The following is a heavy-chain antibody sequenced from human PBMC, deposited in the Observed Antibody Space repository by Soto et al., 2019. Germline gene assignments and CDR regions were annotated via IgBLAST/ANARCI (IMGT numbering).Heavy chain of an antibody. CDR1: GFTFSSYA. D-gene: IGHD4-17*01. Sequence: EVQLVESGGGLVKPGGSLRLSCAASGFTFSSYAMSWVRQAPGKGLEWVSIISGGGIAHYADSVKGRFTISRDNSKSTLYLQMNSLRAEDTAVYYCAKYRGKAYGDYHLDYWGQGTLLTVSS. CDR2: IISGGGIA. J-gene: IGHJ4*02. CDR3: AKYRGKAYGDYHLDY. V-gene: IGHV3-23*04.